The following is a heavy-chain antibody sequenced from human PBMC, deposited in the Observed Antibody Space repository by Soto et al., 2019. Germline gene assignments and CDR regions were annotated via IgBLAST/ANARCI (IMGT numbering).Heavy chain of an antibody. J-gene: IGHJ6*02. D-gene: IGHD3-10*01. CDR2: IIPIVGTA. CDR1: GGTFSSYA. V-gene: IGHV1-69*01. CDR3: ARSLTYYYGSGSDYTDYYNGMDG. Sequence: QVQLVQSGAAVKKPGSSVKVSCKASGGTFSSYAISWVRQAPGHGLEWMGGIIPIVGTANYAQKFQGRVTITADESTSTAYMERSRRRAEDTAVYYCARSLTYYYGSGSDYTDYYNGMDGWGQGTTVTVSS.